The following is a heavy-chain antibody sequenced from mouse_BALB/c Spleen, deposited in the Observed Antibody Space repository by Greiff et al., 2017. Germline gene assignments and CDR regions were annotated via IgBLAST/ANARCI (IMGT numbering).Heavy chain of an antibody. J-gene: IGHJ4*01. V-gene: IGHV1-31*01. CDR3: ARGDDGGYAMDD. D-gene: IGHD2-12*01. CDR1: GYSFTGYY. Sequence: VQLQQSGPELVKPGASVKISCKASGYSFTGYYMHWVQQSHVKSLEWIGRINPYNGATSYNQNFKDKASLTVDKSSSTAYMELHSLTSEDSAVYYCARGDDGGYAMDDWGQGTSVTVSS. CDR2: INPYNGAT.